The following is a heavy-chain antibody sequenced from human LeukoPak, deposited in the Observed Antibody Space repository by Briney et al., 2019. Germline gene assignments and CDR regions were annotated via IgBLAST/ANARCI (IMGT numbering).Heavy chain of an antibody. CDR1: GYTSTSYG. J-gene: IGHJ4*02. Sequence: RASVTVSCKASGYTSTSYGISWVRQAPGQGLEWMGWISAYNGNTNYAQKLQGRVTMTTDTSTSTAYMELRSLRSDDTAVYYCARGGIAAAGPTSSRSDYWGQGTLVTVSS. CDR2: ISAYNGNT. D-gene: IGHD6-13*01. CDR3: ARGGIAAAGPTSSRSDY. V-gene: IGHV1-18*01.